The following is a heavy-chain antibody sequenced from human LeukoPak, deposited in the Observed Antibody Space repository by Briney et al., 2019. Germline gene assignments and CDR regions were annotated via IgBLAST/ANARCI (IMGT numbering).Heavy chain of an antibody. V-gene: IGHV3-53*01. Sequence: GGSLRLSCAPSGFTVGSNYMSWVRQAPGKGLEWVSFIHSGGKTYYADSVKGRFTISRDNSENTLYLQVNSLRAEDSAVYYCASNYCDSRTYFADWGQGTLVTVSS. CDR2: IHSGGKT. D-gene: IGHD3-22*01. CDR1: GFTVGSNY. J-gene: IGHJ4*02. CDR3: ASNYCDSRTYFAD.